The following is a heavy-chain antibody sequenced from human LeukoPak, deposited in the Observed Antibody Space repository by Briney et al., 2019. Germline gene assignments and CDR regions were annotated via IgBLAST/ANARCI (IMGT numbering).Heavy chain of an antibody. V-gene: IGHV5-51*01. Sequence: GESPKISCKGSGYSFTSYWIGWVRQMLGKGLEWMGIIYPGDSDTRYSPSFQGQVTISADKSISTAYLQWSSLKASDTAMYYCARAYSSSSSVSDYWGQGTLVTVSS. J-gene: IGHJ4*02. CDR1: GYSFTSYW. CDR3: ARAYSSSSSVSDY. CDR2: IYPGDSDT. D-gene: IGHD6-6*01.